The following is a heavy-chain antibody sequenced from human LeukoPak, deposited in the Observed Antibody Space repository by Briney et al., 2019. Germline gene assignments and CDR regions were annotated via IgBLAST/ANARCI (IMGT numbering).Heavy chain of an antibody. CDR3: ARDNNWGFDY. CDR2: IHSDGST. Sequence: PGGSLRLSCAPSGLTVSSSFMSWVRQAPGKGLEWVSVIHSDGSTYYADAVKGRFTISRDNSKNTLYLQMSSLRAEDTAFYYCARDNNWGFDYWGQGALVTVSS. V-gene: IGHV3-66*01. D-gene: IGHD7-27*01. J-gene: IGHJ4*02. CDR1: GLTVSSSF.